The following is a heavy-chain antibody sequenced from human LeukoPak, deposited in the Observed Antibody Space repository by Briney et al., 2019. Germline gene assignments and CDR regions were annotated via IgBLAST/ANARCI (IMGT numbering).Heavy chain of an antibody. J-gene: IGHJ4*02. CDR3: AKDSVRKSIVGPTTRGVNDY. Sequence: PGGSLRLSCGASGFTFSNYGMHWVRQAPGKGLEWVAFIRYDGRNKYYADSVKGRFTISRDNSKNTLYLQMNSLRPEDTAVYYRAKDSVRKSIVGPTTRGVNDYWGQGTLVTVSS. CDR2: IRYDGRNK. V-gene: IGHV3-30*02. CDR1: GFTFSNYG. D-gene: IGHD1-26*01.